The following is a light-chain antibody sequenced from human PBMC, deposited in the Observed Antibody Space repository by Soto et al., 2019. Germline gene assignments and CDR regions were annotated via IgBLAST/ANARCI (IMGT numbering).Light chain of an antibody. CDR3: QQYDNALT. Sequence: DIQMTQSPSSLSASVGDRVTVTCQASQDISNSLNWYQQKPGKAPKLLIYDASNLETGVPSRFSGSGSGTDFTFTISSLQPEDIATYYCQQYDNALTFGGGTKVEIK. CDR1: QDISNS. CDR2: DAS. V-gene: IGKV1-33*01. J-gene: IGKJ4*01.